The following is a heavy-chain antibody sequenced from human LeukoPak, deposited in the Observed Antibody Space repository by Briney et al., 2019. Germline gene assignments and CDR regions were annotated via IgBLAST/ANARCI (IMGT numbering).Heavy chain of an antibody. J-gene: IGHJ6*02. Sequence: GGSLRLSCEASGFTFDAYAMHWVRQAPGKGLEWFSLINKDGSATYYADSVKGRFTISRDNSKNSLYLQMNSLRSEDTALYYCATWAFYHSLDVWGQGTTDTVSS. CDR2: INKDGSAT. CDR3: ATWAFYHSLDV. D-gene: IGHD1-26*01. CDR1: GFTFDAYA. V-gene: IGHV3-43*02.